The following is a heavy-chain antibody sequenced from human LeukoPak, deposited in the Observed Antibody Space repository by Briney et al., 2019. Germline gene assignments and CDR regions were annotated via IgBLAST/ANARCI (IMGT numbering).Heavy chain of an antibody. V-gene: IGHV4-39*01. J-gene: IGHJ4*02. Sequence: SETLSLTCTVSGGSISSSSYYWGWIRQPPGKGLEWIGSIYYSGSTYYNPSLKSRVTISVDTSKNQFSLRLSSVTAADTAVYYCARADTSALDCWGQGTLVAVSS. CDR3: ARADTSALDC. CDR2: IYYSGST. D-gene: IGHD2-2*02. CDR1: GGSISSSSYY.